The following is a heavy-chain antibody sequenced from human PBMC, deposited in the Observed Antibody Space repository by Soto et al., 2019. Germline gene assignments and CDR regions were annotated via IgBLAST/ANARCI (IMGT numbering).Heavy chain of an antibody. CDR3: ARDLGVSSPGTGYFDY. V-gene: IGHV4-31*03. Sequence: KSSETLSLTCTVSGGSISSGGYYWSWIRQHPGKGLEWIGYIYYSGSTYYNPSLKSRVTISVDTSKNQYSLKLSSVTAADTAVYYCARDLGVSSPGTGYFDYWGQGTLVTVSS. D-gene: IGHD3-16*01. CDR1: GGSISSGGYY. J-gene: IGHJ4*02. CDR2: IYYSGST.